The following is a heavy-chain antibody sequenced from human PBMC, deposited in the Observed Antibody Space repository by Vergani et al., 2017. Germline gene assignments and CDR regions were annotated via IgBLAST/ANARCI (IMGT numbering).Heavy chain of an antibody. V-gene: IGHV3-23*01. CDR2: LTGSGGST. CDR1: GFTFSTYA. CDR3: VKDAGSYENFLNS. D-gene: IGHD1-26*01. J-gene: IGHJ4*02. Sequence: EVQLLESGGSLKQPGGPVRLSCAASGFTFSTYAMHWVRQAPGKGLEWVSALTGSGGSTYYADAFKGRFIISRDNSRDTLYLQMNSLRPEDTATYYGVKDAGSYENFLNSWGKGTLVTVSS.